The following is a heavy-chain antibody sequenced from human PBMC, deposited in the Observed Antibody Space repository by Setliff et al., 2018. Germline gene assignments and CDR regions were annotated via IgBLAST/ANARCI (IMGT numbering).Heavy chain of an antibody. CDR2: VYSDGET. CDR3: ARERQGGFLEWSPFDS. J-gene: IGHJ4*02. Sequence: SETLSLTCTVSGGFIYDHYWTWIRQPAGKGLQWIGRVYSDGETDYSPSLKSRVTISVDKSNNQFSLNLKSMTAADTALYFCARERQGGFLEWSPFDSWGQGIVVTVSS. CDR1: GGFIYDHY. D-gene: IGHD3-3*01. V-gene: IGHV4-4*07.